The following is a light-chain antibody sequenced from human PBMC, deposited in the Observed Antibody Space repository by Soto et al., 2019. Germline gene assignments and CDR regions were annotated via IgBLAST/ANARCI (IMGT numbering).Light chain of an antibody. CDR3: QQSYSTPYT. V-gene: IGKV1-39*01. CDR2: AAS. CDR1: QSISSY. Sequence: DIQMTQSPSSLSASVGDRVTITCRASQSISSYLKWYQQKPGKAPKLLIYAASSLQSGVPSRFSGSGSGTDFTLTISRLPPEDFATYCYQQSYSTPYTFGQGTKLEIK. J-gene: IGKJ2*01.